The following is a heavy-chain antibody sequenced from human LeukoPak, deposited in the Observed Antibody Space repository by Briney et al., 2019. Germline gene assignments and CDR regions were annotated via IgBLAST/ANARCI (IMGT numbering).Heavy chain of an antibody. D-gene: IGHD3-10*01. J-gene: IGHJ6*03. CDR3: ARETYYYGSGRRYYYYYYMDV. Sequence: SETLSLTCTVSGGSISSYYWSWIRQPAGKGLEWIGRIYTSGSTNYNPSLKSRVTMSVDTSKNQFSLKLSSVTAADTAVYYCARETYYYGSGRRYYYYYYMDVWGKGTTVSISS. CDR1: GGSISSYY. CDR2: IYTSGST. V-gene: IGHV4-4*07.